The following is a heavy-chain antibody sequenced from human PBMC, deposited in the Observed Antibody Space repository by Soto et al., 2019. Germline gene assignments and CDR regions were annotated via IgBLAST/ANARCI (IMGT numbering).Heavy chain of an antibody. Sequence: EVQLVESGGGLVQAGGSLRLSCAASGFTFSGYGMHWVRQAAGESLEWVSSVRGGGGGTYYADSVEGRFTISRDNSESMLFLQMSSLRAEDTAVYYCAKEYCTSSVCYTGLFASWGRGTLVTVSS. CDR1: GFTFSGYG. J-gene: IGHJ4*02. CDR2: VRGGGGGT. D-gene: IGHD2-8*01. CDR3: AKEYCTSSVCYTGLFAS. V-gene: IGHV3-23*04.